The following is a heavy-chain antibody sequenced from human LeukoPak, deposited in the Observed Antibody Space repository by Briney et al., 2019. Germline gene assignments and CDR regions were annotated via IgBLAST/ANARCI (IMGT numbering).Heavy chain of an antibody. V-gene: IGHV3-23*01. CDR2: ISSSGGIT. CDR1: GFTFSNYG. J-gene: IGHJ5*02. CDR3: ARILDHYDFPNNWFDP. D-gene: IGHD3-22*01. Sequence: GSLRLSCAASGFTFSNYGMTWIRQAPGKGLEWVSAISSSGGITYYADSVKGRFTISRGNSKNTLYLQMNSLRGEDTAVYYCARILDHYDFPNNWFDPWGQGTLVTVSS.